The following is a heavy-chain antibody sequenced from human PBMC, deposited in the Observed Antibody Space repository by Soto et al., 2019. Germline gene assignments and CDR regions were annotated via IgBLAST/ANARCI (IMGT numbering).Heavy chain of an antibody. D-gene: IGHD6-19*01. CDR3: AHSQYSSGWYVGY. V-gene: IGHV2-5*01. CDR2: VYWNDDK. Sequence: QITLKESGPSLVKPTQTLTLTCTFSGFSFSTSKVGVGWIRQPPGKALEWLAIVYWNDDKRYSPSLKSRVTMSKDSSKKEVVLTMTDVDPVDTGTYYCAHSQYSSGWYVGYWGQGALVTVSS. CDR1: GFSFSTSKVG. J-gene: IGHJ4*02.